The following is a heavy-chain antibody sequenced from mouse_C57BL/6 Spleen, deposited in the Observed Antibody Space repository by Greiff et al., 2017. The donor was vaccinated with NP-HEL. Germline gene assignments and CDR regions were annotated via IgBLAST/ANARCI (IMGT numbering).Heavy chain of an antibody. J-gene: IGHJ3*01. D-gene: IGHD2-4*01. CDR3: ARPYDYGGTWFAY. CDR2: ISSGGSYT. V-gene: IGHV5-6*01. CDR1: GFTFSSYG. Sequence: EVQVVESGGDLVKPGGSLKLSCAASGFTFSSYGMSWVRQTPDKRLEWVATISSGGSYTYYPDSVKGRFTISRDNAKNTLYLQMSSLKSEDTAMYYCARPYDYGGTWFAYWGQGTLVTVSA.